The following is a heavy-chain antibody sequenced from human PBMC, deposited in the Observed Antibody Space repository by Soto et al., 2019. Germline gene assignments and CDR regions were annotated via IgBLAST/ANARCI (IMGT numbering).Heavy chain of an antibody. CDR2: IYYSGST. Sequence: LETLSLTCTVSGGSISSYYWSWIRQPPGKGLEWIGYIYYSGSTNYNPSLKSRVTISVDTSKNQFSLKLSSVTAADTAVYYCARGDLGYCFDPWGQGTLVTVSS. V-gene: IGHV4-59*01. CDR3: ARGDLGYCFDP. CDR1: GGSISSYY. D-gene: IGHD2-15*01. J-gene: IGHJ5*02.